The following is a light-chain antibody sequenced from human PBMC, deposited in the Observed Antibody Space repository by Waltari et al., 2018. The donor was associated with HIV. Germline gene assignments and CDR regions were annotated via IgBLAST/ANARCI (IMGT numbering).Light chain of an antibody. CDR1: SCEIGGHQY. CDR3: SSYTTSSTWV. CDR2: EVI. J-gene: IGLJ3*02. Sequence: HSALPQPAFVSGSPGPSIPINCPGPSCEIGGHQYASWYQQQPGKAPKLIISEVINRPSGVSNRFSGSKSGNTASLTISWLQAEDEADYYCSSYTTSSTWVFGGGTKLTVL. V-gene: IGLV2-14*01.